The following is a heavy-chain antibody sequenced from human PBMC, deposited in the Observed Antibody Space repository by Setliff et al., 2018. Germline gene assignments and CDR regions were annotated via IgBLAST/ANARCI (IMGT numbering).Heavy chain of an antibody. CDR3: ARGYCSSSGCFFAGWFDP. Sequence: SETLSLTCTVSGASISSSSVNNFWTWIRQLPGKGLEWIGYMNYGGTAYYNPSLKSRVTIFVDTSKNQFSLKLNSVTAADMAVYYCARGYCSSSGCFFAGWFDPWGQGTLVTVSS. V-gene: IGHV4-39*01. CDR1: GASISSSSVNNF. D-gene: IGHD2-2*01. CDR2: MNYGGTA. J-gene: IGHJ5*02.